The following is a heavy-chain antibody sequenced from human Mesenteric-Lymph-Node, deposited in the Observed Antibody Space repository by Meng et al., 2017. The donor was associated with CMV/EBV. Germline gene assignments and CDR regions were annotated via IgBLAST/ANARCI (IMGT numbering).Heavy chain of an antibody. CDR2: IYDSGRN. D-gene: IGHD3-3*01. CDR1: GGSIRVYY. Sequence: SETLSLTCTVSGGSIRVYYWNWIRQSPGKGLEWIGYIYDSGRNNYNPSLKSRVTISVDTSKNQFSLKLSPVTAADTAVYYCARLPPPNYDFWSGYTHYYYGMDVWGQGTTVTVSS. J-gene: IGHJ6*02. CDR3: ARLPPPNYDFWSGYTHYYYGMDV. V-gene: IGHV4-59*01.